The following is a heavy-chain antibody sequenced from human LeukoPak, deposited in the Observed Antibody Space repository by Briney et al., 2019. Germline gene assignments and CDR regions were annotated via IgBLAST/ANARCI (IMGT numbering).Heavy chain of an antibody. J-gene: IGHJ4*02. D-gene: IGHD1-26*01. Sequence: PGGSLRLSCAASGFTFSSYSMNWVRQAPGKGLEWVSSISSSSSYIYYADSLKGRFTISRDNAKNSLYLQMNSLRAEDTAVYYCARDGVAELMSALDYWGQGILVTVSS. CDR2: ISSSSSYI. V-gene: IGHV3-21*06. CDR1: GFTFSSYS. CDR3: ARDGVAELMSALDY.